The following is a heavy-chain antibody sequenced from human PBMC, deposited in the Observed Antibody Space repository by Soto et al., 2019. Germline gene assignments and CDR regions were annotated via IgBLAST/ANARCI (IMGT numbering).Heavy chain of an antibody. CDR3: AKERSDHRIAAAAIDY. CDR2: ISGSGDSA. Sequence: GSLRLSCAASGFTFSIYAMSWVRQAPGKGLEWVSSISGSGDSAYYADYVKGRFTISRDNSKNTLYLQINSLRAEETAVYYCAKERSDHRIAAAAIDYWGQGAQVTVSS. J-gene: IGHJ4*02. CDR1: GFTFSIYA. V-gene: IGHV3-23*01. D-gene: IGHD6-25*01.